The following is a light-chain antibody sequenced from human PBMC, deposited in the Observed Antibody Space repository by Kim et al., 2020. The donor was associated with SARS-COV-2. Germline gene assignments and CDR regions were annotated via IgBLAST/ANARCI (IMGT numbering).Light chain of an antibody. V-gene: IGKV1-NL1*01. Sequence: DIQMTQSPSSLSASVGDRVTITCRASQGISNSLAWYQQKRGTAPKLLISAAATLESGVPSRFSGSGSGTDYILTISGLQPDDFATYYCEQYYSAPYTFGQGTKLEI. CDR1: QGISNS. CDR2: AAA. CDR3: EQYYSAPYT. J-gene: IGKJ2*01.